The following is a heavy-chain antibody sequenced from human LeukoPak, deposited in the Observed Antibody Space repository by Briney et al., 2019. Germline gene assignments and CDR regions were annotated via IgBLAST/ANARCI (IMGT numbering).Heavy chain of an antibody. D-gene: IGHD2-8*01. CDR2: IYTSGST. Sequence: SETLSLNCTVSVGSISSYYWSWIRQPAGKGLEWIGRIYTSGSTNYNPSLKSRVTMSVGTSKNQFSLKLSSVTAAGTAVYYCARVMYATPRQYSAFDIWGQGTMVTVSS. J-gene: IGHJ3*02. CDR1: VGSISSYY. V-gene: IGHV4-4*07. CDR3: ARVMYATPRQYSAFDI.